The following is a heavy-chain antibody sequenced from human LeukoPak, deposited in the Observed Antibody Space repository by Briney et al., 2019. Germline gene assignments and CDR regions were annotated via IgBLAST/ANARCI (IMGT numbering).Heavy chain of an antibody. J-gene: IGHJ4*02. Sequence: SETQSLTCTVSGGSISTYYWSWIRQPPGKGLEWIGFIYYSGSANYNPSLKSRVTISVDTSKNHFSLKLSSVTAADTAVYYCARYPFDGYNYYFDYWGQGTLVTVSS. CDR3: ARYPFDGYNYYFDY. D-gene: IGHD5-24*01. CDR2: IYYSGSA. V-gene: IGHV4-59*01. CDR1: GGSISTYY.